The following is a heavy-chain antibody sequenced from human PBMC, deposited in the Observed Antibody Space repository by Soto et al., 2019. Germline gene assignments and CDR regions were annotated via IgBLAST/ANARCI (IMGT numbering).Heavy chain of an antibody. V-gene: IGHV3-23*01. CDR1: GFSFSSYA. Sequence: PGWSLRLSCAASGFSFSSYAISLVRQAPGKGLEWVSSIGGRGGSTYYADSVKGRFTISRDNSKNTVYLQMNSLRVEDTAVYYCAKQGDYDFWSSSNNWLDPWGQGTPVTVSS. J-gene: IGHJ5*02. CDR3: AKQGDYDFWSSSNNWLDP. CDR2: IGGRGGST. D-gene: IGHD3-3*01.